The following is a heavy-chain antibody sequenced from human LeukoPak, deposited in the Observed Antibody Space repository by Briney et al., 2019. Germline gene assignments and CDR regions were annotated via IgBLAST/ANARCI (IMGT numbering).Heavy chain of an antibody. CDR3: ALLAVASDFDY. CDR2: ISSGATTM. CDR1: GFMFRSFE. V-gene: IGHV3-48*03. J-gene: IGHJ4*02. Sequence: GGSLRLSCAASGFMFRSFEMDWVRQAPGKGLEWGAYISSGATTMYYADSVKGRFTISRDDAKNSLFIQMNSLRAEDTAVYYCALLAVASDFDYWGQGTLVTVSS. D-gene: IGHD6-19*01.